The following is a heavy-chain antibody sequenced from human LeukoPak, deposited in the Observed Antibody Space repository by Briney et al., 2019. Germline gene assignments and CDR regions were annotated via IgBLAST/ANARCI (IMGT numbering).Heavy chain of an antibody. Sequence: GSLRLSCAASGFTFSNYAMHWVRQAPGKGLEWVAVISYDGSNKYYADSVRGRFTISRDNSKNTLYLQMSSLRPEDTSVYYCARDLGYSSSSEGLFDYWGQGTLVTVSS. CDR2: ISYDGSNK. D-gene: IGHD6-13*01. J-gene: IGHJ4*02. V-gene: IGHV3-30-3*01. CDR3: ARDLGYSSSSEGLFDY. CDR1: GFTFSNYA.